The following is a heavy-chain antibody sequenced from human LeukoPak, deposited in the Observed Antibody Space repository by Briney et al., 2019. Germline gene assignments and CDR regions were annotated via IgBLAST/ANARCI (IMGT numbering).Heavy chain of an antibody. Sequence: GKSLRLSCAASGFTFNNYGMHWVRQAPGKGLEWVAVISYDGRNIHYPDSVKGRFTISRDISTDTLWLQMDSLRTEDTAVYYCAKGPLRGTAAAIDYWGQEPWSPSPQ. J-gene: IGHJ4*01. CDR3: AKGPLRGTAAAIDY. V-gene: IGHV3-30*18. D-gene: IGHD2-2*01. CDR1: GFTFNNYG. CDR2: ISYDGRNI.